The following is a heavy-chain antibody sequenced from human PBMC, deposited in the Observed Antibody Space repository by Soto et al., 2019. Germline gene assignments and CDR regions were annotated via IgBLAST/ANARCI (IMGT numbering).Heavy chain of an antibody. J-gene: IGHJ6*02. CDR2: ISAYNGNT. CDR3: ARCGYSYGYNDYYYYGMDV. V-gene: IGHV1-18*01. CDR1: GYTFTSYG. Sequence: QVQLVQSGAEVKKPGASVKVSCKASGYTFTSYGISWVRQAPGQGLEWMGWISAYNGNTNCAQKLQGRVTMTTDTSTSTAYMELRSLSSDDTAVYYCARCGYSYGYNDYYYYGMDVWGQGTTVTVSS. D-gene: IGHD5-18*01.